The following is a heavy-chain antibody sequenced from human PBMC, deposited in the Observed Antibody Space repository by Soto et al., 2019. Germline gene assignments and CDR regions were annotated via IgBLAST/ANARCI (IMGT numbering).Heavy chain of an antibody. CDR3: VRDLNGSGDD. J-gene: IGHJ4*02. V-gene: IGHV4-59*11. CDR1: GGSPTSPY. Sequence: SETLSLTCAVHGGSPTSPYSSWNRQPPGKGLEWLGYIFHSLGAKYNPSLGSRGTISLDTSKNQLSLSLRSVTAADTAIYFCVRDLNGSGDDWGQGTLVTVSS. CDR2: IFHSLGA. D-gene: IGHD3-10*01.